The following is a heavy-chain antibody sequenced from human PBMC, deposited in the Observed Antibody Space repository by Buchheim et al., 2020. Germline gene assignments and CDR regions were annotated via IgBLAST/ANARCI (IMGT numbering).Heavy chain of an antibody. J-gene: IGHJ4*02. CDR3: ARGEGLSRRFDY. Sequence: QLQLQESGSRLVKPSQTLSLTCAVSGGSISSGGYSWTWIRQPPGKGLEWIGYIYYSGSIYYNPSLKSRVTISVDTSKNQFSLKLTSVTAADTAVYYCARGEGLSRRFDYWGQGTL. D-gene: IGHD3/OR15-3a*01. CDR2: IYYSGSI. CDR1: GGSISSGGYS. V-gene: IGHV4-30-2*01.